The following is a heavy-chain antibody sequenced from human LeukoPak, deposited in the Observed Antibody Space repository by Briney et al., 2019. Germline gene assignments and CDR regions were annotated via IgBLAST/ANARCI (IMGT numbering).Heavy chain of an antibody. CDR3: ARWRYDFYFDY. V-gene: IGHV4-59*01. CDR2: IYYSGST. Sequence: SETLSLTCTVSGGSISSYYWSWIRQPPGKGLEWIGYIYYSGSTNYNPSLKSRVTISVDTSKNQFSLKLSSVTAADTAVYYCARWRYDFYFDYWGQGTLVTVSS. CDR1: GGSISSYY. D-gene: IGHD1-1*01. J-gene: IGHJ4*02.